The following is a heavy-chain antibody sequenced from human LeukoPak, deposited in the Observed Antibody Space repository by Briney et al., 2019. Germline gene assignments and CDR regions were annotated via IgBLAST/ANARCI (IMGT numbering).Heavy chain of an antibody. Sequence: GGSLRLSCAASGFTFSSYSMNWDRRAPGKGLEWVSSITSTTSYRYYADSVKGRFTISRDNAKNSLYLQLNSLRAEDTAVYYCAKGLPISGYWTRLSGMDVWGQGTTVTVSS. CDR3: AKGLPISGYWTRLSGMDV. CDR2: ITSTTSYR. D-gene: IGHD3-22*01. V-gene: IGHV3-21*01. CDR1: GFTFSSYS. J-gene: IGHJ6*02.